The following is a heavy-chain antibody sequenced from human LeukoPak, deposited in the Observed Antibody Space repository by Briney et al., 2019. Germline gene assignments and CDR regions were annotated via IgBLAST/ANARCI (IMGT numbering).Heavy chain of an antibody. D-gene: IGHD6-13*01. CDR3: ARHGVGAGLAAAYI. CDR1: GYNFSNYG. CDR2: IDPGDSHA. V-gene: IGHV5-51*01. Sequence: GESLKISCKGSGYNFSNYGIGWVRQMPGKGLEWMGLIDPGDSHAIYSPSFQGQVTISADKSISAAYLQWSSLRASDTATYYCARHGVGAGLAAAYIWGQGTLLTVSS. J-gene: IGHJ4*02.